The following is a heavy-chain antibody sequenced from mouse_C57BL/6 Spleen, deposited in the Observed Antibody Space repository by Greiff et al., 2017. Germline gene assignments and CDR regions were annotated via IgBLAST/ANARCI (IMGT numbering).Heavy chain of an antibody. Sequence: VQLQQSGPGLVAPSQSLSITCTVSGFSLTSYAISWVRQPPGKGLEWLGVIWTGGGTNYNSALKSRPSISKDNSKSQVFLKMKSLQTDDTDRYYCARQGDTGKAWFAYWGQGTLVTVSA. CDR3: ARQGDTGKAWFAY. D-gene: IGHD2-1*01. V-gene: IGHV2-9-1*01. CDR1: GFSLTSYA. J-gene: IGHJ3*01. CDR2: IWTGGGT.